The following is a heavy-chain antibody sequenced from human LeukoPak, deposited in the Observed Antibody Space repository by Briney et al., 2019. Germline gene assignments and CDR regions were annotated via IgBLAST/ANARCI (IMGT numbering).Heavy chain of an antibody. Sequence: ASVKVSCKASGYTFTSYYMHWVRQAPGQGLEWMGIINPSGGSTSYAQKFQGGVTMTRDTSTSTVYMELSSLRSEDTAVYYCASAPGGFWSGYSDNWFDPWGQGTLVTVSS. V-gene: IGHV1-46*01. CDR1: GYTFTSYY. D-gene: IGHD3-3*01. CDR2: INPSGGST. J-gene: IGHJ5*02. CDR3: ASAPGGFWSGYSDNWFDP.